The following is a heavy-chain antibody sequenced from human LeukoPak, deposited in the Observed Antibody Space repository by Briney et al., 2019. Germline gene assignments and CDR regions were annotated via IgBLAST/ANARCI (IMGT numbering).Heavy chain of an antibody. CDR2: IKSKTDGGTT. CDR1: GFTFSNAW. Sequence: GGSLSLSCAASGFTFSNAWMSWVRQAPGKVLEWVGRIKSKTDGGTTDYAAPVKGRFTISRDDSKNTLYLQMNSLKTEDTAVYYCTTVAQPVVLIDYWGQGTLVTVTS. J-gene: IGHJ4*02. CDR3: TTVAQPVVLIDY. V-gene: IGHV3-15*01. D-gene: IGHD3-22*01.